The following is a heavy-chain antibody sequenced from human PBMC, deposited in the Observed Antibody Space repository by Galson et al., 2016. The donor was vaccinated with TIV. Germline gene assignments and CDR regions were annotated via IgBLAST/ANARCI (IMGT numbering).Heavy chain of an antibody. J-gene: IGHJ4*02. Sequence: PALVKPTQTLTLTCTFSGFSITTNGVGVGWVRQPPGKTLEWLALIYWDDDKRLSPSPKNRLTITKDTSKNQVVLTVTNVDPVDTATYFYARFYFNNNEYYYRPPDFWGQGTLVTVSS. D-gene: IGHD2/OR15-2a*01. CDR2: IYWDDDK. V-gene: IGHV2-5*02. CDR1: GFSITTNGVG. CDR3: ARFYFNNNEYYYRPPDF.